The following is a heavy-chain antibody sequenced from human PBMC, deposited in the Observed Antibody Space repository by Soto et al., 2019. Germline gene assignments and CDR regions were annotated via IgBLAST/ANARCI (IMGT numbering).Heavy chain of an antibody. CDR3: ARDPGYSSSSQPPTGFSSYYYYYYGMDV. D-gene: IGHD6-6*01. V-gene: IGHV1-18*01. CDR2: ISAYNGNT. CDR1: GYTFTSYG. J-gene: IGHJ6*02. Sequence: ASVKVSCKASGYTFTSYGISWVRQAPGQGLEWMGWISAYNGNTNYAQKLQGRVTMTTDTSTSTAYMELRSLRSDDTAVYYCARDPGYSSSSQPPTGFSSYYYYYYGMDVWGQGTTVTVS.